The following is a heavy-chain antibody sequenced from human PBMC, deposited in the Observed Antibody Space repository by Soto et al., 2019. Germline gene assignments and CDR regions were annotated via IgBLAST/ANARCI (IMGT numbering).Heavy chain of an antibody. J-gene: IGHJ5*02. D-gene: IGHD2-21*02. CDR2: ISAYNGNT. V-gene: IGHV1-18*01. CDR3: ARGGGTVVTYGNWFDP. CDR1: GYTFTSYG. Sequence: ASVKVSCKASGYTFTSYGISWVRQAPGQGLERMGWISAYNGNTNYAQKLQGRVTMTTDTSTSTAYMELRSLRSDDTAVYYCARGGGTVVTYGNWFDPWGQGTLVTVPS.